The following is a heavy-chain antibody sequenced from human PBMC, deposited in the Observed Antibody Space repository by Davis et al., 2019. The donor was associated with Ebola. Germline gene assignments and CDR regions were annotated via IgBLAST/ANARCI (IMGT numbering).Heavy chain of an antibody. D-gene: IGHD3-10*01. Sequence: GESLKISCAASRLNVRNNDMTWVRQAPGRGLEWVSIIHAGGATYYADSVKGRFTISRDTSKNTLYLQMTRLRAEDSAVYYCAKVADVLWFGDLVFDYWGQGTLVAVSS. CDR3: AKVADVLWFGDLVFDY. J-gene: IGHJ4*02. V-gene: IGHV3-53*01. CDR1: RLNVRNND. CDR2: IHAGGAT.